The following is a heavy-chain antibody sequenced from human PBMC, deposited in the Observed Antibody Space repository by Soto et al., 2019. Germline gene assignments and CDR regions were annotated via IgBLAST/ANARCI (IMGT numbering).Heavy chain of an antibody. J-gene: IGHJ6*03. Sequence: GGSLRLSCAASGFTFSSYWMSWVRQAPGKGLEWVANIKQDGSEKYYVDSVKGRFTISRDNAKNSLYLQMNSLRAEDTAVYYCARDGWDGSYPGDYYYYMDVWGKGTTVTVSS. V-gene: IGHV3-7*03. CDR2: IKQDGSEK. CDR1: GFTFSSYW. D-gene: IGHD1-26*01. CDR3: ARDGWDGSYPGDYYYYMDV.